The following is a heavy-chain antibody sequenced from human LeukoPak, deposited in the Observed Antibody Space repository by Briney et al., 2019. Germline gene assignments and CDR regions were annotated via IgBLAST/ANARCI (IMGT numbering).Heavy chain of an antibody. CDR1: GLTFRTYS. CDR2: TSYDGGNE. V-gene: IGHV3-30*04. CDR3: ARGRAYFYGSENNMDV. J-gene: IGHJ6*04. Sequence: GGSLRLSCTASGLTFRTYSMHWVRQAPGKGLEWLAITSYDGGNEYYADSVKGRFTISRDNSKSTLYLHMNSLRPDDTAVYYCARGRAYFYGSENNMDVWGEGTTVIVSS. D-gene: IGHD3-10*01.